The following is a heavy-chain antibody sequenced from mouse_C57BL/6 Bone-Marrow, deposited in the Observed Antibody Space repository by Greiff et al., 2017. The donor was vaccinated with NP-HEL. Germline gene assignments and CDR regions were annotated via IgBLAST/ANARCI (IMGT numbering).Heavy chain of an antibody. CDR2: IDPEDGEN. J-gene: IGHJ2*01. CDR1: GFNIKDYY. Sequence: VQLQQSGAELVKPGASVKLSCTASGFNIKDYYMHWVKQRTEQGLEWIGRIDPEDGENKYAPKFQGKATITADTSSNTAYLQLSSLTSEDTAVYYCASHYYGRSDYWGQGTTLTVSS. D-gene: IGHD1-1*01. V-gene: IGHV14-2*01. CDR3: ASHYYGRSDY.